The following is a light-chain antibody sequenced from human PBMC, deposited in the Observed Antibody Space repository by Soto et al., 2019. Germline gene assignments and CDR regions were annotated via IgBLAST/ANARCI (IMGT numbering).Light chain of an antibody. CDR2: DTS. J-gene: IGKJ3*01. CDR3: QQRTNWPRSFT. V-gene: IGKV3-11*01. Sequence: EIVLTQSPATLSLSPGERATLSCRASQSVSSYLAWYQQKPGQAPRLLIYDTSKRATGIPARFSGSGSGTYFTLTISSLEPEDFAVYYCQQRTNWPRSFTFGPGTKVDIK. CDR1: QSVSSY.